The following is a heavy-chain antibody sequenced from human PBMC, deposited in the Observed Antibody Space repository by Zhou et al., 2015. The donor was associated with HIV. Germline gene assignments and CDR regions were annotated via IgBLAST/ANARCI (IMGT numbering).Heavy chain of an antibody. Sequence: QVQLVQSGAEVKKPGSSVKVSCKASGGTFSSYAISWVRQAPGQGLEWMGGIIPIFGTANYAQKFQGRVTITADESTSTAYMELSSLRSEDTAVYYCASPLGRAITMVRGAFDIWGQGTLVTVSS. CDR1: GGTFSSYA. CDR3: ASPLGRAITMVRGAFDI. V-gene: IGHV1-69*01. D-gene: IGHD3-10*01. J-gene: IGHJ4*02. CDR2: IIPIFGTA.